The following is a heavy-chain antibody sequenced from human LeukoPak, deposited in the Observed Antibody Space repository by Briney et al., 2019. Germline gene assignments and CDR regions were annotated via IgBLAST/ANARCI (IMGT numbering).Heavy chain of an antibody. J-gene: IGHJ4*02. CDR2: MNPNSGNT. D-gene: IGHD3-10*01. Sequence: ASVKVSCKASGYTFTSYDINWVRQATGQGLEWMGWMNPNSGNTGYAQKLQGRVTMTTDTSTSTAYMELRSLRSDDTAMYYCARVAIVRGVIKSSADYWGQGTLVTVSS. V-gene: IGHV1-8*02. CDR3: ARVAIVRGVIKSSADY. CDR1: GYTFTSYD.